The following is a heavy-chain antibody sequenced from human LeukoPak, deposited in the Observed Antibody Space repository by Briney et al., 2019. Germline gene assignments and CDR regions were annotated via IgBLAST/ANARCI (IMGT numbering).Heavy chain of an antibody. J-gene: IGHJ4*01. CDR3: ARNLSGYLDY. V-gene: IGHV3-33*01. CDR1: GFTFSSYG. D-gene: IGHD5-12*01. CDR2: IWYDGSNK. Sequence: PGGSLRLSCAASGFTFSSYGMHWVRQAPGKGLEGVAVIWYDGSNKYYADSVKGRFTIYRDNSKNTLYLQMNSLRAEDTAVYYCARNLSGYLDYWGQEPWSPSPQ.